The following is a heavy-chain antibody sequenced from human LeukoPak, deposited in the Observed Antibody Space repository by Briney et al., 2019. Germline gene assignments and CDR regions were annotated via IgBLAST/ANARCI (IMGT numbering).Heavy chain of an antibody. J-gene: IGHJ4*02. Sequence: PSETLSLTCTLSGGSISTYYWSWIRQPAGKGLEWIGRIYTSGSTNYNPSLKSRVTISVDTSKNQFSLKLSSVTAADTAVYYCARGCYDSSGYYFDYWGQGTPVTVSS. D-gene: IGHD3-22*01. CDR2: IYTSGST. CDR3: ARGCYDSSGYYFDY. V-gene: IGHV4-4*07. CDR1: GGSISTYY.